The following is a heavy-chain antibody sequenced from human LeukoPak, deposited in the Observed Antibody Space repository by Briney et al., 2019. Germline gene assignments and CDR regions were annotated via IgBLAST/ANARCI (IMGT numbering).Heavy chain of an antibody. J-gene: IGHJ4*02. Sequence: PGGSLRLSCAASGFTFSSYGMHWVRQAPGKGLEWVAFIRYDGSNKYYADSVKGRFTISRDNSKNTLYLQMNSLRAEDTAVYYCAKDLARFVVVVAATFDYWGLGTLVTVSS. CDR2: IRYDGSNK. CDR1: GFTFSSYG. CDR3: AKDLARFVVVVAATFDY. D-gene: IGHD2-15*01. V-gene: IGHV3-30*02.